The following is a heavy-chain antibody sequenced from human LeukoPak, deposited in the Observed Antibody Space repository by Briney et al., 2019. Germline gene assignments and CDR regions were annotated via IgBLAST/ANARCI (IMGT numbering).Heavy chain of an antibody. CDR2: IYYSGST. CDR1: GGSISSYY. D-gene: IGHD6-19*01. J-gene: IGHJ4*02. Sequence: SETLSLTCTVSGGSISSYYWSWIRQPPGKGLEWIGYIYYSGSTNYNPSLKSRVTISVDTSKNQFSLKLSSVTAADTAAYYCASGIAVAGTRGDYWGQGTLVTVSS. V-gene: IGHV4-59*01. CDR3: ASGIAVAGTRGDY.